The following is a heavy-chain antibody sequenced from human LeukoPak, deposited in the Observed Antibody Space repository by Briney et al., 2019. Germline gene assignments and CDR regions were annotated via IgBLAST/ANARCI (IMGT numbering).Heavy chain of an antibody. V-gene: IGHV4-34*01. CDR3: ARGFSRIVVVPAAIDP. Sequence: SETLSLTCAVYGGSFSGYYWSWIRQPPGKGLERIGEINHSGSTNYNPSLKSRVTISVDTSKNQFSLKLSSVTAADTAVYYCARGFSRIVVVPAAIDPWGQGTLVTVSS. CDR2: INHSGST. CDR1: GGSFSGYY. D-gene: IGHD2-2*01. J-gene: IGHJ5*02.